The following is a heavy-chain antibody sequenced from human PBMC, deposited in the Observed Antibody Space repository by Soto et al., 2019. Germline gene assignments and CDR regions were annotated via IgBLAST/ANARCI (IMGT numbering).Heavy chain of an antibody. CDR2: IWYDGSNK. D-gene: IGHD6-19*01. CDR3: ARDLAVAGPHAAFVEYYGMDV. CDR1: GFTFSSYG. V-gene: IGHV3-33*01. J-gene: IGHJ6*02. Sequence: PGGSLRLSCAASGFTFSSYGMHWVRQAPGKGLEWVAVIWYDGSNKYYADSVKGRFTISRDNSKNTLYLQMSSLRAEDTAVYYCARDLAVAGPHAAFVEYYGMDVWGQGTTVTVSS.